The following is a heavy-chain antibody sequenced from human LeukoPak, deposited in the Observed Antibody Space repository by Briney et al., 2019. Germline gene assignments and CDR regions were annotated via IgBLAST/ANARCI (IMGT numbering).Heavy chain of an antibody. CDR1: GFTFSSYS. Sequence: GGSLRLSCAASGFTFSSYSMNWVRQAPGKGLEWVSAISGSGGSTYYADSVKGRFTISRDNSKNTLYLQMNSLRAEDTAVYYCARSEMATILGFDYWGQGTLVTASS. CDR3: ARSEMATILGFDY. CDR2: ISGSGGST. D-gene: IGHD5-24*01. V-gene: IGHV3-23*01. J-gene: IGHJ4*02.